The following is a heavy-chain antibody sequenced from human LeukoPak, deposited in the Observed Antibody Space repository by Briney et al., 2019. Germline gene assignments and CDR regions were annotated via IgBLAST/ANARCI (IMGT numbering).Heavy chain of an antibody. CDR2: ISYDGSNK. V-gene: IGHV3-30-3*01. J-gene: IGHJ4*02. Sequence: GGSLRLSCAAPGFSFSSNWMGWVRQAPGKGLEWVAVISYDGSNKYYADSVKGRFTISRDNSKNTLYLQMNSLRAEDTAVYYCARDPRWGLRDYWGQGTLVTVSS. CDR1: GFSFSSNW. D-gene: IGHD4-17*01. CDR3: ARDPRWGLRDY.